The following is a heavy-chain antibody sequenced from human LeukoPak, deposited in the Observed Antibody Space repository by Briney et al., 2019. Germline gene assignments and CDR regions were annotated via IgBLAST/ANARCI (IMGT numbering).Heavy chain of an antibody. CDR2: IFSGGTT. J-gene: IGHJ6*02. Sequence: GGSLRLSCAASGFTVSSNYMSWVRQAPGKGLEWVSVIFSGGTTYYADSVKGRFTISRDNSKNTLYLQMNSLRAEDTAVYYCAREGYYSGMDVWGQGTTVTVSS. CDR1: GFTVSSNY. CDR3: AREGYYSGMDV. V-gene: IGHV3-53*01.